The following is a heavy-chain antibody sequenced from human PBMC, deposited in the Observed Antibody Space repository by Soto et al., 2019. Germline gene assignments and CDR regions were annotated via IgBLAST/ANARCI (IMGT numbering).Heavy chain of an antibody. Sequence: QLQLQESGPGLVKPSETLSLTCTVSAGSISRSNYYWGWIRQPPGKGLEWIGSMYSSGNTHYNPSLKRRVTISVDTSKNNFSLKLTSVTAADTAVYYCARQPYDSSGYYYGAWGQGTLVTVSS. CDR1: AGSISRSNYY. J-gene: IGHJ5*02. V-gene: IGHV4-39*01. CDR2: MYSSGNT. D-gene: IGHD3-22*01. CDR3: ARQPYDSSGYYYGA.